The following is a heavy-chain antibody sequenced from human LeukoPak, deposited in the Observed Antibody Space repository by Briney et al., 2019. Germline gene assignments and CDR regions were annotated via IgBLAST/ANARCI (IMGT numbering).Heavy chain of an antibody. Sequence: GGSLRLSCETSGFTFSHYAMSWVRQTPGKGLEWVSAISGSGSRTYYADSVKARFTVSRDNSKNILYLQMHSLTVEDTAIYFCAKDYNAFDFWGRGTLVTVSS. D-gene: IGHD1-1*01. J-gene: IGHJ4*02. CDR2: ISGSGSRT. V-gene: IGHV3-23*01. CDR1: GFTFSHYA. CDR3: AKDYNAFDF.